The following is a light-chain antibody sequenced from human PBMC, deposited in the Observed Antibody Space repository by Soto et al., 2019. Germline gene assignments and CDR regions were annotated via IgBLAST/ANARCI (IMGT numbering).Light chain of an antibody. Sequence: AIRMTHSPSSLSASTGVIVTITFRASQGISSYLACYQQQPGKAPKLLIYAASTLQGGVPSRFSGSGSGTDFTLTISCLQSEDFATYYCQQYYSYPLFGGGTKVDI. CDR3: QQYYSYPL. CDR1: QGISSY. J-gene: IGKJ4*01. V-gene: IGKV1-8*01. CDR2: AAS.